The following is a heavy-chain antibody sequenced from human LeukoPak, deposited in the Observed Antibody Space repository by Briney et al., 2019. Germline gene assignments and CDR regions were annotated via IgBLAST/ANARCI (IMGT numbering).Heavy chain of an antibody. CDR3: ARVTGYTVEDYFDY. J-gene: IGHJ4*02. CDR1: GGSISSYY. V-gene: IGHV4-59*01. CDR2: IYYSGST. D-gene: IGHD4-11*01. Sequence: SETLSLTCSVSGGSISSYYWSWIRQPPGKGLEWIGYIYYSGSTNYNPSLKSRVTISVDTSKNQFSLRLSSVTAADTAVYYCARVTGYTVEDYFDYWGQGTLVTVSS.